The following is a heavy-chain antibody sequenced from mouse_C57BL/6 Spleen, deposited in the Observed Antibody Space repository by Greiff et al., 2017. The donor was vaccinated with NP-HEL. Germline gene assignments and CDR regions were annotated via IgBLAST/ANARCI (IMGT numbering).Heavy chain of an antibody. Sequence: DVKLVESGGGLVKPGGSLKLSCAASGFTFSDYGMHWVRQAPEKGLEWVAYISSGSSTIYYADTVKGRFTISRDNAKNNLFLQMTSLRSEDTAMYYCARNCDFDYWGQGTTLTVSS. CDR2: ISSGSSTI. CDR3: ARNCDFDY. D-gene: IGHD4-1*01. CDR1: GFTFSDYG. V-gene: IGHV5-17*01. J-gene: IGHJ2*01.